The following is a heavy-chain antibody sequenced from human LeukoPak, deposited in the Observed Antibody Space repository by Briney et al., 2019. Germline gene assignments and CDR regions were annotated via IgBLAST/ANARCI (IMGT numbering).Heavy chain of an antibody. CDR1: GYTFTGYY. J-gene: IGHJ4*02. V-gene: IGHV1-2*02. D-gene: IGHD6-19*01. CDR2: INPNSGGT. CDR3: ARGDSGYSSGWYKGY. Sequence: ASVKVSCKAPGYTFTGYYMHWVRQAPGQGLEWMGWINPNSGGTNYAQKFQGRVTVTRDTSISTAYMELSRLRSDDTAVYYCARGDSGYSSGWYKGYWGQGTLVTVSS.